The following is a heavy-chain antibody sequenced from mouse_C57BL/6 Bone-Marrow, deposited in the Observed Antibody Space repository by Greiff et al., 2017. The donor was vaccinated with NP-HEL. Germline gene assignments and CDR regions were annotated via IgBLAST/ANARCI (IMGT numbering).Heavy chain of an antibody. J-gene: IGHJ4*01. CDR2: IWSGGST. V-gene: IGHV2-2*01. D-gene: IGHD2-2*01. CDR3: AREDYGYDGYAMDY. Sequence: QVHVKQSGPGLVQPSQSLSITCTVSGFSLTSYGVHWVRQSPGKGLEWLGVIWSGGSTDYNAAFISRLSISKDNSKSQVFFKMNSLQADDTAIYYCAREDYGYDGYAMDYWGQGTSVTVSS. CDR1: GFSLTSYG.